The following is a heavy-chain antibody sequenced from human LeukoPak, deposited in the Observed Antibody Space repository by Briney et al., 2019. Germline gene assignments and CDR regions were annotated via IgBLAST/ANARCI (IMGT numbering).Heavy chain of an antibody. CDR3: AKGPPGITMVQDLDY. D-gene: IGHD3-10*01. CDR1: GFTFSSYG. Sequence: GGSLRLSCAASGFTFSSYGMHWVRQAPGKGLEWVTFIRYDGSNKYYADSVKGRFTISRDNSKNTLCLQMNSLKFEDTAVYYCAKGPPGITMVQDLDYWGQGTLVTVSS. CDR2: IRYDGSNK. J-gene: IGHJ4*02. V-gene: IGHV3-30*02.